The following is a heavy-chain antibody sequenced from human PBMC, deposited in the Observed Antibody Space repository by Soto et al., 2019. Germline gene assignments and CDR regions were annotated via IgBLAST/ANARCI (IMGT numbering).Heavy chain of an antibody. V-gene: IGHV3-66*01. CDR1: GFTVSTKY. D-gene: IGHD2-15*01. CDR2: IYSGGST. J-gene: IGHJ4*02. CDR3: TKGRVPDGIYSFDY. Sequence: PGGSLRLSCAASGFTVSTKYMSWVRQAPGKGLEWVSVIYSGGSTFYADSVRGRFTISRDNSKNTVNLQMNSLRAEDTAVYFCTKGRVPDGIYSFDYWGQGALVTVSS.